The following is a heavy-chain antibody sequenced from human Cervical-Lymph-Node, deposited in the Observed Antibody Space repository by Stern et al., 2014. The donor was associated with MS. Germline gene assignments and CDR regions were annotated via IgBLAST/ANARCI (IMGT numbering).Heavy chain of an antibody. J-gene: IGHJ4*02. CDR2: IRNKANSYAT. Sequence: EDQLVESGGGLVQPGGSLKLSCAASGFTFSGATLHWVRQASGKGLEWVGRIRNKANSYATTYAESVKGRFTISRDDSKNTAYLQMNSLKTEDTAVYYCTRSLNGYTDYWGQGTLVTVSS. CDR3: TRSLNGYTDY. D-gene: IGHD5-18*01. V-gene: IGHV3-73*02. CDR1: GFTFSGAT.